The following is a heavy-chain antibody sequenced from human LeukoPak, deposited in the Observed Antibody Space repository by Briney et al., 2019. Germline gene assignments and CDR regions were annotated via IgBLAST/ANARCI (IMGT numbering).Heavy chain of an antibody. J-gene: IGHJ4*02. CDR2: ISVSGNT. V-gene: IGHV3-23*01. CDR3: AKAPVTTCSGAYCYPFDY. CDR1: GFTVSSYA. Sequence: GGSLRLSCAASGFTVSSYAMSWVRQAPGKGLEWDSAISVSGNTYHADSVKGRFTISRDSSKNTLYLQMNRLRAEDAALYYCAKAPVTTCSGAYCYPFDYWGQGTLVTVSS. D-gene: IGHD2-21*01.